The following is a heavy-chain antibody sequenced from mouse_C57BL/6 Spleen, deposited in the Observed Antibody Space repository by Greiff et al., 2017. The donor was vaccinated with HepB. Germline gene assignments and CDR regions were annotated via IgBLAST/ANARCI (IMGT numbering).Heavy chain of an antibody. CDR3: ARGDDGYFYFDY. CDR1: GYSITSGYD. CDR2: ISYSGST. J-gene: IGHJ2*01. Sequence: EVQRVESGPGMVKPSQSLSLTCTVTGYSITSGYDWHWIRHFPGNKLEWMGYISYSGSTNYNPSLKSRISITHDTSKNHFFLKLNSVTTEDTATYYCARGDDGYFYFDYWGQGTTLTVSS. D-gene: IGHD2-3*01. V-gene: IGHV3-1*01.